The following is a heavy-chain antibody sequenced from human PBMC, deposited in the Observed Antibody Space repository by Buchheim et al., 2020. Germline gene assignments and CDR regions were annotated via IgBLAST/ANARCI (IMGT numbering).Heavy chain of an antibody. CDR2: IYTSGST. Sequence: QVQLQESGPGLVKPSQTLSLTCTVSGGSISSGSYYWSWIRQPAGKGLEWIGRIYTSGSTNYNPSLKSRVTISVDTSKNQFSLKLSSVTAADTAVYYRARGLGYSGYDFDAFDIWGQGT. J-gene: IGHJ3*02. V-gene: IGHV4-61*02. CDR1: GGSISSGSYY. D-gene: IGHD5-12*01. CDR3: ARGLGYSGYDFDAFDI.